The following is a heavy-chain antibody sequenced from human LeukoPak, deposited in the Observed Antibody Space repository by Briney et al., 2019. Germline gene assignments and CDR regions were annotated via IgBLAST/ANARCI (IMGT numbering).Heavy chain of an antibody. Sequence: TGGSLRLSCAASGFTFSNYWMDWVRQAPGKGLVWVSRIHPDGKNTAYADSVKGRFTISRDNARNTLFLHMNSLRTEDAAVYYCATYVDTVRYDAFDVWGQGTMVTVSS. D-gene: IGHD5-18*01. CDR2: IHPDGKNT. CDR1: GFTFSNYW. CDR3: ATYVDTVRYDAFDV. V-gene: IGHV3-74*01. J-gene: IGHJ3*01.